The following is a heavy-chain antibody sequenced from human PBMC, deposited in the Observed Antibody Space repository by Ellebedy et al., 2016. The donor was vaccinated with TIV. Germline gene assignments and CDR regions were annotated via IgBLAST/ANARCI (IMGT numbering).Heavy chain of an antibody. CDR2: ISAYNGNT. Sequence: AASVKVSCKASGYTFTSYGISWVRRAPGQGLEWMGWISAYNGNTNYAQKLQGRVTMTTDTSTSTAYMELRSLRSDDTAVYYCARDCSSTSGYMEDYYGMDVWGQGTTVTVSS. J-gene: IGHJ6*02. D-gene: IGHD2-2*02. V-gene: IGHV1-18*01. CDR1: GYTFTSYG. CDR3: ARDCSSTSGYMEDYYGMDV.